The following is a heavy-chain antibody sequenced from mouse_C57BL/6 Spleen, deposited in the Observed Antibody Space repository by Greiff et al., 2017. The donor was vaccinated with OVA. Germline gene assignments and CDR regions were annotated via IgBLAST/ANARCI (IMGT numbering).Heavy chain of an antibody. Sequence: VQLVESGPELVKPGASVKISCKASGYAFSSSWMNWVKQRPGKGLEWIGRIYPGDGDTNYNGKFKGKATLTADKSSSTAYMQLSSLTSEDSAVYFCATYEYDEAWFAYWGQGTLVTVSA. CDR3: ATYEYDEAWFAY. CDR1: GYAFSSSW. V-gene: IGHV1-82*01. CDR2: IYPGDGDT. J-gene: IGHJ3*01. D-gene: IGHD2-4*01.